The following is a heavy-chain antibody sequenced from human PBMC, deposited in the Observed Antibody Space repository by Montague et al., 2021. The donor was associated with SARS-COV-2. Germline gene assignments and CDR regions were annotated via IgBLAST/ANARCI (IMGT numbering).Heavy chain of an antibody. V-gene: IGHV3-74*01. Sequence: SLRLSCAASGFTFSSYWMHWVRQAPGKGLVWVSRINSDRSSTSYADSVKGRFTISRDNAKNTLYLQMNSLRAEDTAVYYCARDLEGIAASGTGGFDYWGQGTLVTVSS. D-gene: IGHD6-13*01. CDR1: GFTFSSYW. J-gene: IGHJ4*02. CDR2: INSDRSST. CDR3: ARDLEGIAASGTGGFDY.